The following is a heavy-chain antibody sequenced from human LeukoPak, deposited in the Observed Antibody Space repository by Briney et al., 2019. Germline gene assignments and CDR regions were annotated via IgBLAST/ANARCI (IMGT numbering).Heavy chain of an antibody. D-gene: IGHD2-21*02. J-gene: IGHJ6*02. CDR2: IYSGGST. CDR1: GFTVSSNY. CDR3: ARERLAYCGGDCYPTYYYYGMDV. Sequence: GGSLRLSCAASGFTVSSNYMSWVRQAPGKGLEWVSVIYSGGSTYYADSVKGRFTISRDNSKNTLYLQMNSLRAEDTAVYYCARERLAYCGGDCYPTYYYYGMDVWGQGTTVTVSS. V-gene: IGHV3-53*01.